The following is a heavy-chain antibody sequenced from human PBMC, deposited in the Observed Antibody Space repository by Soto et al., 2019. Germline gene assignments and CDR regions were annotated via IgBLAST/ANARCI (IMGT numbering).Heavy chain of an antibody. Sequence: PGGSLRLSCESSVFTFYTYAMIWVRQAPGKGLEWVTAIDSDGTDTYYADFVKGRFTVSRDNSKNTLYLQMRSLTAEDTALYYCAKGRLAVGSDWFDSWGPGTLVTVSS. D-gene: IGHD1-26*01. CDR3: AKGRLAVGSDWFDS. CDR2: IDSDGTDT. CDR1: VFTFYTYA. J-gene: IGHJ5*01. V-gene: IGHV3-23*05.